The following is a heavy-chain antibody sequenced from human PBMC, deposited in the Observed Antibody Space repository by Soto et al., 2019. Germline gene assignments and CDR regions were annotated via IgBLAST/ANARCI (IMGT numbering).Heavy chain of an antibody. V-gene: IGHV3-21*01. J-gene: IGHJ6*02. CDR2: IGTRGDI. D-gene: IGHD2-21*02. CDR3: AREETAWPLAYGLDV. Sequence: GGSLRLSCAASGFAFSTFSMHWVRQAPGKGLEWVSSIGTRGDIYYADSVKGRFTISRDNAKNSLSLQMNSLRAEDTGVYYCAREETAWPLAYGLDVWGQGTTVTVSS. CDR1: GFAFSTFS.